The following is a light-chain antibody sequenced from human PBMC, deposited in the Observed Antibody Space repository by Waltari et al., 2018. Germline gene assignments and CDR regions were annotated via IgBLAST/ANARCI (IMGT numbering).Light chain of an antibody. V-gene: IGLV1-51*01. Sequence: QSVLTQPPSVSAAPGRKVTITCSGTGSNIGNNFVSWYQQLPGTAPKLLIYDNNKRPSGIPDRFSGSKSGTSATLGITGLQTGDEADYYCGTWDTDLSVVFGGGTKLTVL. CDR3: GTWDTDLSVV. CDR2: DNN. J-gene: IGLJ2*01. CDR1: GSNIGNNF.